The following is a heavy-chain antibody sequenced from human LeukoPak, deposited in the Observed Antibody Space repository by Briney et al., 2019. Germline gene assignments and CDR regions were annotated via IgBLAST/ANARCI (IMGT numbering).Heavy chain of an antibody. D-gene: IGHD3-16*01. J-gene: IGHJ4*02. CDR3: ARRRAFGEGGSFDY. V-gene: IGHV4-31*03. Sequence: PSQTLSLTCTVSGGSISSAGYYWSWVRQHPGKGLEWIGYIYYSGSTYYNASLKSRVTISVDTSKNQLSLKLSSVTAADTAAYYCARRRAFGEGGSFDYWGQGILVTVSS. CDR2: IYYSGST. CDR1: GGSISSAGYY.